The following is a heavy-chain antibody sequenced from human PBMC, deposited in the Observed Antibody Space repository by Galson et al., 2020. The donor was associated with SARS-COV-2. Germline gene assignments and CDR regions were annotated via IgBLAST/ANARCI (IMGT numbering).Heavy chain of an antibody. Sequence: SETLSLTCAVSGGSISSGSYYWSWIRQPAGKGLEWIGHIYTSGSTHYNPSLKSRVTISVDTSKNQFSLKLSSVTAADTAVYCCARRGRRDFWSGYYILDAFDIWGQGTMVTVSS. V-gene: IGHV4-61*09. CDR1: GGSISSGSYY. CDR2: IYTSGST. D-gene: IGHD3-3*01. CDR3: ARRGRRDFWSGYYILDAFDI. J-gene: IGHJ3*02.